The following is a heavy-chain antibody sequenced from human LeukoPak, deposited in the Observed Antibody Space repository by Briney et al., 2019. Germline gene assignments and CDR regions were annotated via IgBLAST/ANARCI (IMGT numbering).Heavy chain of an antibody. CDR1: GFTFGTYA. CDR3: ARGGISRPYYFDS. J-gene: IGHJ4*02. CDR2: ISGSGGST. Sequence: TGGSLRLSCAASGFTFGTYAMSWVRQAPGKGLEWISAISGSGGSTYYADSVKGRFTISRDNAKNSLYLQMNGLRAEDTAVYFCARGGISRPYYFDSWGQGTLVTVSS. V-gene: IGHV3-23*01.